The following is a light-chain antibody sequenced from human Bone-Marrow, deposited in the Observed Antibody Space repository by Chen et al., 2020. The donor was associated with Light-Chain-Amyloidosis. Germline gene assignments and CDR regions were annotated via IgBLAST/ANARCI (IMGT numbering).Light chain of an antibody. V-gene: IGLV3-25*03. CDR3: QSADRSGTYEVI. Sequence: SYELTQPPSVSVSPGQTARITGSGDDLPTKYAYWYQQKPGQAPVLVIHRDTERPSGISERFSVSSSVTTATLTISGVQAEDEADYRCQSADRSGTYEVIFGGWTKLTVL. CDR1: DLPTKY. CDR2: RDT. J-gene: IGLJ2*01.